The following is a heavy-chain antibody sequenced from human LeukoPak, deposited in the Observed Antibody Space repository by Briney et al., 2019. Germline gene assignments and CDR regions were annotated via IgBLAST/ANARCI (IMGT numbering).Heavy chain of an antibody. D-gene: IGHD3-10*01. CDR2: IYYSGST. J-gene: IGHJ4*02. CDR1: GGSISSGGYY. V-gene: IGHV4-31*03. Sequence: SETLSLTRTVSGGSISSGGYYWSWIRQHPGKGLEWIGYIYYSGSTYYNPSLKSRVTISVDTSKNQFSLKLSSVTAADTAVYYCAKERYYGSGSYPPYYFDYWGQGTLVTVSS. CDR3: AKERYYGSGSYPPYYFDY.